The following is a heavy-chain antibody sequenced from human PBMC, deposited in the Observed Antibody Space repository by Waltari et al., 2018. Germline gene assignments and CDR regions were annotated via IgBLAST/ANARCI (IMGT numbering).Heavy chain of an antibody. J-gene: IGHJ4*02. D-gene: IGHD2-15*01. Sequence: EVQLLESGGGLVQPGGSLRLSCAASGITFSGYAMSWVRQAPGKGLEWVSFISGGGTGTYYGDSVKGRFTISGDNSKSTVYLQMNSLRAEDTAVYYCARCTGGSCYGFDYWGQGTLVTVSS. CDR1: GITFSGYA. V-gene: IGHV3-23*03. CDR3: ARCTGGSCYGFDY. CDR2: ISGGGTGT.